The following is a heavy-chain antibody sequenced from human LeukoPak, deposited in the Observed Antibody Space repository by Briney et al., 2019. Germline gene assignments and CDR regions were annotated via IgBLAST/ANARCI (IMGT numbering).Heavy chain of an antibody. J-gene: IGHJ6*02. V-gene: IGHV4-59*01. Sequence: SETLSLTCTVSGGSISSYYWSWIRQPPGKGLEWIRYIYYSGSTNYNPSLKSRVTISVDTSKNQFSLKLSSVTAADTAVYYCARVDSSWYPYYYYGMDVWGQGTTVTFSS. CDR3: ARVDSSWYPYYYYGMDV. CDR1: GGSISSYY. CDR2: IYYSGST. D-gene: IGHD6-13*01.